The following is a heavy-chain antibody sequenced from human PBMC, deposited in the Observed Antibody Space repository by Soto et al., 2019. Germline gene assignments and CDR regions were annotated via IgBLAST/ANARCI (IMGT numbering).Heavy chain of an antibody. Sequence: LVQSGPDVKKPGTSVKVSCKTSGFTFGSSAVQWVRQDRGQRLEWIGWIVVASGYSNVAQKFQDRVSLTRDLSTNTAFMELSSLTSEDSAMYYCAADVIGVAGDFDHWGQGTLVSVSS. CDR1: GFTFGSSA. CDR2: IVVASGYS. V-gene: IGHV1-58*01. CDR3: AADVIGVAGDFDH. D-gene: IGHD6-19*01. J-gene: IGHJ4*02.